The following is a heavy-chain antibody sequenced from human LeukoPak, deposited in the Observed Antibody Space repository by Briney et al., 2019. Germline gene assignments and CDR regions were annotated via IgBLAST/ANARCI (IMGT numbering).Heavy chain of an antibody. V-gene: IGHV4-38-2*02. Sequence: SETLSLTCTVSGYSISSGYYWGWIRQPPGKGLEWIGSIYHSGSTYYNPSLKSRVTISVDMSKNQFSLKLSSVTAADTAVYYCASRVAIQRYGEPEGAWGQGTLVTVSS. CDR2: IYHSGST. CDR1: GYSISSGYY. CDR3: ASRVAIQRYGEPEGA. D-gene: IGHD3-10*01. J-gene: IGHJ4*02.